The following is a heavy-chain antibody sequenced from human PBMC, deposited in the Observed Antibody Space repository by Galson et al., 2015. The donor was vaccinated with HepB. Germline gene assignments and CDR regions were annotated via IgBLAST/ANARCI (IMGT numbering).Heavy chain of an antibody. V-gene: IGHV3-30-3*01. CDR2: ISYDGSIK. CDR1: GFTFSSYA. CDR3: ARDSITHSYYYYYYMDV. D-gene: IGHD3-3*02. Sequence: SLRLSCAASGFTFSSYAMHWVRQAPGKGLEWVAVISYDGSIKYYADSVKGRFTISRDGSRNTLYLQMNSLRTEDTAVYYCARDSITHSYYYYYYMDVWGKGTTVTVSS. J-gene: IGHJ6*03.